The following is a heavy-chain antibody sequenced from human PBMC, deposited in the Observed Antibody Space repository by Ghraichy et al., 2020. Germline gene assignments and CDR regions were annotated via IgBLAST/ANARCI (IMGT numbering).Heavy chain of an antibody. CDR1: GGSFSGYY. D-gene: IGHD3-10*01. V-gene: IGHV4-34*01. CDR2: INHSGST. CDR3: ARYGGIPMVRGAPFDY. J-gene: IGHJ4*02. Sequence: SETLSLTCAVYGGSFSGYYWSWIRQPPGKGLEWIGEINHSGSTNYNPSLKSRVTISVDTSKNQFSLKLSSVTAADTAVYYCARYGGIPMVRGAPFDYWGQGTLVTVSS.